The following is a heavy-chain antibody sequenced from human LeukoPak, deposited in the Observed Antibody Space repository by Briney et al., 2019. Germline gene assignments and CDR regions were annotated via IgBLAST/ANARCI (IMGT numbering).Heavy chain of an antibody. Sequence: TSETLSLTCTVSGGSFSSGSYYWSWIRQPPGTGLEWIVYIYYSGSTNYNPSLKSRVTISVDTSKNQFSLKLSSVTAADTAVYYCARDGRDTAMVTKGFDYWGQGTLVTVSS. CDR1: GGSFSSGSYY. J-gene: IGHJ4*02. D-gene: IGHD5-18*01. CDR3: ARDGRDTAMVTKGFDY. V-gene: IGHV4-61*01. CDR2: IYYSGST.